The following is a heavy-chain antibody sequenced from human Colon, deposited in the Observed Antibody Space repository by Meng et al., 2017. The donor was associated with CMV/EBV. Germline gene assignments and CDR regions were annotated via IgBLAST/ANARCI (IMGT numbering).Heavy chain of an antibody. Sequence: ASVKVSCKASGGTFTAHYIHWVRQAPGQGLEWMGWINPNSGGTNYAQQFQARATMTRDTSINTVYMELSSLTSDDTAVYYCARGAYYYGSGRNYGPPDDWGQGTLVTVSS. CDR1: GGTFTAHY. CDR2: INPNSGGT. CDR3: ARGAYYYGSGRNYGPPDD. V-gene: IGHV1-2*02. J-gene: IGHJ4*02. D-gene: IGHD3-10*01.